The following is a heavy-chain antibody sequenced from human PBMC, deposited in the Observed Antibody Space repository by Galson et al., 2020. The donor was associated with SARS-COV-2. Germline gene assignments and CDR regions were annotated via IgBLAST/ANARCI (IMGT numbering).Heavy chain of an antibody. CDR1: GFTFSSYG. Sequence: GGSLRLSCAASGFTFSSYGMHWVRQAPGKGLEWVAVISYDGSNKYYADSVKGRFTISRDNSKNTLYLQMNSLRAEDTAVYYCARSLSVYGMDVWGQGTTVTVSS. V-gene: IGHV3-30*03. CDR3: ARSLSVYGMDV. J-gene: IGHJ6*02. CDR2: ISYDGSNK.